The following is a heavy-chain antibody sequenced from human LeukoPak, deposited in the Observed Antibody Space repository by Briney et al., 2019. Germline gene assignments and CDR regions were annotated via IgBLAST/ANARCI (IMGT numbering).Heavy chain of an antibody. V-gene: IGHV3-48*03. CDR2: ISSSDSTI. CDR3: ARDGNTMVRGVTYYSYYMDV. D-gene: IGHD3-10*01. CDR1: GFTFSSYE. Sequence: PGGSLRLSCAASGFTFSSYEMNWVRQAPGKGLEWVSYISSSDSTIYYADSVKGRFTISRDNAKNSLYLQMNSLRAEDTAIYYCARDGNTMVRGVTYYSYYMDVWGKGTTVTISS. J-gene: IGHJ6*03.